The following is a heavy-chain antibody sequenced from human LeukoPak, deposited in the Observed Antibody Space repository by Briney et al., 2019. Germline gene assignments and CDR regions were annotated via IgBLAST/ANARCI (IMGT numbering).Heavy chain of an antibody. V-gene: IGHV3-7*01. J-gene: IGHJ6*03. Sequence: PGGSLRLSCAASGFTFSSYWMSWVRQAPGGGLEWVANIKQDGSEKFYVDSVRGRFTISRDNAKNSLYLQMNSLRAEDKAVYYCTRVLWRSWYGLQPMDVWGKGTTVTVSS. CDR2: IKQDGSEK. CDR1: GFTFSSYW. CDR3: TRVLWRSWYGLQPMDV. D-gene: IGHD6-13*01.